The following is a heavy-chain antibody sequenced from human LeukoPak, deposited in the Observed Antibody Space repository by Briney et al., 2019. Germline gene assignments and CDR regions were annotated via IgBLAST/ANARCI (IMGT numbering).Heavy chain of an antibody. Sequence: TGGSLRLSCAASGFTFSSYAMSWVRQAPGKGLEWVSAISGSGGSTYYADSVKGRFTVSRDNSKNTLYLQMNSLRAEDTAVYYCAKDYARDYYYYYMDVWGKGTTVTVSS. CDR3: AKDYARDYYYYYMDV. J-gene: IGHJ6*03. D-gene: IGHD3-16*01. V-gene: IGHV3-23*01. CDR2: ISGSGGST. CDR1: GFTFSSYA.